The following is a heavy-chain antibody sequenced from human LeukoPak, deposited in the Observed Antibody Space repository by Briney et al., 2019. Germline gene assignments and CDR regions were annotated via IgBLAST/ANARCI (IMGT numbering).Heavy chain of an antibody. V-gene: IGHV3-21*01. Sequence: GSLRLSCAASGFTFTSYTMNWVRQAPGKGLEWVSSISSSSSYIYYADSLKGRFTISRDNAKSSLYLQMNSLRAEDTAVYYCASGDSAVTFFDYWGQGTLVTVSS. CDR3: ASGDSAVTFFDY. CDR2: ISSSSSYI. CDR1: GFTFTSYT. J-gene: IGHJ4*02. D-gene: IGHD4-17*01.